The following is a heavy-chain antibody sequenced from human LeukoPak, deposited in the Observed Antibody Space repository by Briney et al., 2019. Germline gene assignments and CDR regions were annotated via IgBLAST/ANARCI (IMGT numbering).Heavy chain of an antibody. CDR1: GFTFSSYG. V-gene: IGHV3-30*02. D-gene: IGHD6-19*01. CDR2: IRYDGSNK. CDR3: AKVMGSSGWPSY. Sequence: GGSLRLSCAASGFTFSSYGMHWVRQALGKGLEWVAFIRYDGSNKYYADSVKGRFTISRDNSKNTLYLQMNSLRAEDTAVYYCAKVMGSSGWPSYWGQGTLVTVSS. J-gene: IGHJ4*02.